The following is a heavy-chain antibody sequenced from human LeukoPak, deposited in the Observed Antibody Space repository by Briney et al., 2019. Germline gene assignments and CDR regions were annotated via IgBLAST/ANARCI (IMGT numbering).Heavy chain of an antibody. V-gene: IGHV3-21*01. J-gene: IGHJ4*02. CDR2: ISSSSSYI. CDR3: ARDPEAYDYVCGSYRYYDY. Sequence: GGSLRLSCAASGFTFSSYSMNWVRQAPGKGLEWVSSISSSSSYIYYADSVKGRFTISRDNAKNSLYLQMNSLRAEDTAVYYCARDPEAYDYVCGSYRYYDYWGQGTLVTVSS. D-gene: IGHD3-16*02. CDR1: GFTFSSYS.